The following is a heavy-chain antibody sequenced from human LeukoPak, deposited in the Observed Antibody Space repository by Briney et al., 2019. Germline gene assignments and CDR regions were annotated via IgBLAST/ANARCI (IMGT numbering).Heavy chain of an antibody. V-gene: IGHV4-61*01. CDR3: ARCHDILTGCSRGSFDY. Sequence: SETLSLTCTVSGVSVSSANYYWSCIRQPPGKGLEWIGYIYYSGSTSYSPSLKSRVTISVDTSKNQFSLKLRSVAAADTAVYYCARCHDILTGCSRGSFDYWGQGTLVTVSS. CDR1: GVSVSSANYY. D-gene: IGHD3-9*01. J-gene: IGHJ4*02. CDR2: IYYSGST.